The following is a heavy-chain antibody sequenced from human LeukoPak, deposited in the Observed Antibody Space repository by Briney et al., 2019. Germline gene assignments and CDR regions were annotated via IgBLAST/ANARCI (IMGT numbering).Heavy chain of an antibody. CDR1: GLTFSSYA. V-gene: IGHV3-30*04. J-gene: IGHJ4*02. Sequence: GGSLRLSCAASGLTFSSYAMHWVRQAPGKGLEWVAVISDDGSNKYYADSVKGRFTISRDNAKNTLNLQMNSLRAEDTAVYYCAKDPERWLQLRLGFSDWGQGTLVTVSS. CDR2: ISDDGSNK. D-gene: IGHD5-24*01. CDR3: AKDPERWLQLRLGFSD.